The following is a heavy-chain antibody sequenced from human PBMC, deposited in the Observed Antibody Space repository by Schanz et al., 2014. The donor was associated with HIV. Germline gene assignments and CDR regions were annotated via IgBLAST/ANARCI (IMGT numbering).Heavy chain of an antibody. V-gene: IGHV3-30*18. CDR1: GFTFDNYG. Sequence: QVQLVESGGGVVQPGRSLRLSCVASGFTFDNYGMHWVRQAPGKGLEWVAVMSYDGIRKNYADSVKGRFTISRDNSKNTLYLQMKSLRPEDRAVYYCAKDRNYYDSRYRGKGNYYYYYGMDVWGQGTAVTVSS. CDR2: MSYDGIRK. D-gene: IGHD3-22*01. J-gene: IGHJ6*02. CDR3: AKDRNYYDSRYRGKGNYYYYYGMDV.